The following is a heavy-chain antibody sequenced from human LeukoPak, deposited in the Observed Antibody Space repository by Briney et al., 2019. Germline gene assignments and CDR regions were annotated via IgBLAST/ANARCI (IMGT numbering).Heavy chain of an antibody. J-gene: IGHJ4*02. V-gene: IGHV1-18*01. D-gene: IGHD4-17*01. Sequence: GASVKVSCKASGYTFTSYGINWVRQAPGQGLEWMGWISGYNGNTNFAQKLQDRVTMTTDTSTSTAYMELRSLRSDDTAVYYCARLGDYGDSRLFGYWGQGTLVTVSS. CDR2: ISGYNGNT. CDR3: ARLGDYGDSRLFGY. CDR1: GYTFTSYG.